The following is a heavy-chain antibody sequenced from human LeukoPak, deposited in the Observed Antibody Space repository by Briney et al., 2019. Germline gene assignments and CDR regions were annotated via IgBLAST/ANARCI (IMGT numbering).Heavy chain of an antibody. D-gene: IGHD5-24*01. Sequence: ASVKVSCKASGYTFTGYYMHWVRQAPGQGLEWVGWINPNSGGTNYAQKFQGRVTMTRDTSISTAYMELSRLRSDDTAVYYCARGDWRDGYNYYYFDYWGQGTLVTVSS. CDR3: ARGDWRDGYNYYYFDY. V-gene: IGHV1-2*02. J-gene: IGHJ4*02. CDR2: INPNSGGT. CDR1: GYTFTGYY.